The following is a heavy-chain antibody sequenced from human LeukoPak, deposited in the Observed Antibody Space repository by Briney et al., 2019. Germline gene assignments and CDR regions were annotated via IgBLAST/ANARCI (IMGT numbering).Heavy chain of an antibody. Sequence: GGSLRLSYAASGFTFSSYGMHWVRQAPGKGLEWVAVISHDGSNKYYADSVKGRFTISRDNSKNTLYLQMNSLRAEDTAVYYCAKRGYDYFTNWFDPWGQGTLVTVSS. CDR2: ISHDGSNK. D-gene: IGHD5-12*01. CDR3: AKRGYDYFTNWFDP. V-gene: IGHV3-30*18. CDR1: GFTFSSYG. J-gene: IGHJ5*02.